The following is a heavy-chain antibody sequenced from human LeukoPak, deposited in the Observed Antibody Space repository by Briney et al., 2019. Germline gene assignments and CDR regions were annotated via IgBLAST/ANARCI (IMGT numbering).Heavy chain of an antibody. CDR3: ARGTYYDFWSGYSPY. J-gene: IGHJ4*02. CDR1: GFTFDDYG. D-gene: IGHD3-3*01. Sequence: GGSLRLSCAASGFTFDDYGKSWVRQAPGKGLEWVSGINWNGGSTGYADSVKGRFTISRDNAKNSLYLQMNSLRAEDTALYYCARGTYYDFWSGYSPYWGQGTLVTVSS. CDR2: INWNGGST. V-gene: IGHV3-20*04.